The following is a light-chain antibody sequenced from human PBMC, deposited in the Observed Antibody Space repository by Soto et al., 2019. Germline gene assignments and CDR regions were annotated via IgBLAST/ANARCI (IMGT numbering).Light chain of an antibody. CDR1: QSISTW. Sequence: DIQMTQSPSTLTASVGDRVTITCRASQSISTWLAWYQQKPGKAPSLLIYGASSLKSGVPSRFSGSGSGTEFTRTLRTQESDDFATYYCQQYRSYSFGQGTKVEI. CDR2: GAS. CDR3: QQYRSYS. V-gene: IGKV1-5*01. J-gene: IGKJ1*01.